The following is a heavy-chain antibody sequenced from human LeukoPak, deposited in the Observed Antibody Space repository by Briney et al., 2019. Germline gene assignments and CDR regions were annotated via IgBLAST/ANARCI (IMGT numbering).Heavy chain of an antibody. V-gene: IGHV3-9*01. CDR3: AKGAAVDY. CDR1: GFTFDDYA. D-gene: IGHD6-25*01. CDR2: ISWNSGSI. J-gene: IGHJ4*02. Sequence: PGGPLRLSCAASGFTFDDYAMHWVRQAPGKGLEWVSGISWNSGSIGYADSVKGRFTISRDNAKNSLYLQMNSLRAEDTALYYCAKGAAVDYWGQGTLVTVSS.